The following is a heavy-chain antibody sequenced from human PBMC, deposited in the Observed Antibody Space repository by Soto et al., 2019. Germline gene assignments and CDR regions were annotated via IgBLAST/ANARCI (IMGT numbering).Heavy chain of an antibody. V-gene: IGHV1-69*06. CDR1: GGTFRSYA. CDR2: IIPISGTA. CDR3: ARDQGVWSGYYLGYYYYGMDI. Sequence: QVQLVQSGAEVKKPGSSVKVSCKASGGTFRSYAISWVRQAPGQGLEWMGGIIPISGTANYEQKVQGRVTITADKSTSTAYMELSSLRSEDTAVYYCARDQGVWSGYYLGYYYYGMDIWGQGTTVTVSS. J-gene: IGHJ6*02. D-gene: IGHD3-3*01.